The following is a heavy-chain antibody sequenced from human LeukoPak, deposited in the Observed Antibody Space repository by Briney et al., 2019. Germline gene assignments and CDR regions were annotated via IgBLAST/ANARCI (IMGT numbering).Heavy chain of an antibody. J-gene: IGHJ4*02. D-gene: IGHD6-13*01. CDR1: GYTFTGYY. CDR3: AREGMYSSSWYEYYFDY. Sequence: ASVSLSCKASGYTFTGYYMHWVRQAPGQGLEWMGWINPNSGGTNYAQKFQGRVTMARDTSISTAYMELSRLRSDDTAVYYCAREGMYSSSWYEYYFDYWGQGTLVTVSS. CDR2: INPNSGGT. V-gene: IGHV1-2*02.